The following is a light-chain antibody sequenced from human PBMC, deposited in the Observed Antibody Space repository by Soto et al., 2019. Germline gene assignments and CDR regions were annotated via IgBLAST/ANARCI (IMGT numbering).Light chain of an antibody. V-gene: IGLV2-14*03. CDR2: DVS. J-gene: IGLJ2*01. CDR3: SSYTSSSTLV. Sequence: QSALTQPASVSGSPGQSITISCTGTSSDVGGYTYVSWYQHHPGKAPKLMIYDVSNRPSGISNRFSGSKSDNTASLTISGLQGEDEADYYCSSYTSSSTLVFGGGTKLTVL. CDR1: SSDVGGYTY.